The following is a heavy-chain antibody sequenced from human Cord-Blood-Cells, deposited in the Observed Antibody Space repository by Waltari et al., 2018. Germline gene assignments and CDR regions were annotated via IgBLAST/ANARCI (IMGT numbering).Heavy chain of an antibody. D-gene: IGHD3-10*01. CDR2: INAGNGNT. Sequence: QVQLVQSGAEVKKPGASVKVSCKASGYTFTSYAMHWVRQASGQRLEWMGWINAGNGNTKYSQKFQGRVTIHRDTSASTAYMELSSLRSEDTAVYYCARPYRAGGFDPWGQGTLVTVSS. CDR1: GYTFTSYA. V-gene: IGHV1-3*01. CDR3: ARPYRAGGFDP. J-gene: IGHJ5*02.